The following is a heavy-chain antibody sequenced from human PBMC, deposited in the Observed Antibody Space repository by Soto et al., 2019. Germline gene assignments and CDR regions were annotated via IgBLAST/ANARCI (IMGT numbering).Heavy chain of an antibody. V-gene: IGHV1-69*02. J-gene: IGHJ4*02. CDR2: IIPILGIA. CDR3: ARSVDTARYYFAY. CDR1: GGTFSSYT. D-gene: IGHD5-18*01. Sequence: GASVKVSCKASGGTFSSYTISWVRQAPGQGLEWMGRIIPILGIANYAQKFQGRVTITADKSTSTAYMELSSLRSEDTAVYYCARSVDTARYYFAYWGQGTLVTVSS.